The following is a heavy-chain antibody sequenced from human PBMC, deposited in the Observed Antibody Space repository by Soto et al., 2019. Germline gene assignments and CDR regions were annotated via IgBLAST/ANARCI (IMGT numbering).Heavy chain of an antibody. Sequence: SVKVSCKASGGTFSSYAISWVRQAPGQGLEWMGGIIPIFGTANYAQKFQGRVTITADESTSTAYMELSSLRSEDTAVYYCARGPESDYYDSSGYLYWSQGTLVTVSS. D-gene: IGHD3-22*01. J-gene: IGHJ4*02. CDR3: ARGPESDYYDSSGYLY. CDR2: IIPIFGTA. CDR1: GGTFSSYA. V-gene: IGHV1-69*13.